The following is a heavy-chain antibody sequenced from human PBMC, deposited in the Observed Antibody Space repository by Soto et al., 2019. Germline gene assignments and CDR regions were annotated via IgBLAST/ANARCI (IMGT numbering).Heavy chain of an antibody. Sequence: PAETLSLTCSVSGGYISSDGIYWSWHRPHPGKGLEWIGFIYYTGHTKYNAALKSRVSISGDMSENQFSLTLMSVTAADTGVYYCAREDINESFFDSWGPGILVTAPS. D-gene: IGHD2-8*01. J-gene: IGHJ4*02. CDR3: AREDINESFFDS. CDR1: GGYISSDGIY. V-gene: IGHV4-31*03. CDR2: IYYTGHT.